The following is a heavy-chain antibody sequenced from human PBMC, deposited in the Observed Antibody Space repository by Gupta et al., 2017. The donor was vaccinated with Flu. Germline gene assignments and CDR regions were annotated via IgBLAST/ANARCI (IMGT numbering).Heavy chain of an antibody. CDR2: VNSGNGGT. J-gene: IGHJ3*02. D-gene: IGHD5-12*01. CDR3: AKAKWQQNLGEAFDI. CDR1: SYA. V-gene: IGHV3-23*01. Sequence: SYAMTWVRQSPGKGLEYVSTVNSGNGGTGYSDSVKGRFTISRDDSKNVLYLQMNSLRAEDTALYYCAKAKWQQNLGEAFDIWGQGTMVTVSS.